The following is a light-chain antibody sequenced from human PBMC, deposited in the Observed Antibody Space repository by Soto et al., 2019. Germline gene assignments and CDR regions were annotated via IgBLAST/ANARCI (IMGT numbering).Light chain of an antibody. J-gene: IGKJ1*01. Sequence: EIVLTGSLGTLSLYPGERATLSCRASQSVSSSYLAWYQQKPGQAPRLLIYGASSRATGIPDRFSGSGSGTDFTLTISSLQPDDFAVYYCQQYGDSSWTFGQGTKVDI. CDR3: QQYGDSSWT. CDR2: GAS. V-gene: IGKV3-20*01. CDR1: QSVSSSY.